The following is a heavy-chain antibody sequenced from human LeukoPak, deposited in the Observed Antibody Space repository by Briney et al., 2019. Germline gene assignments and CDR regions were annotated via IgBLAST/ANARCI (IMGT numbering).Heavy chain of an antibody. D-gene: IGHD6-13*01. CDR3: ARESSSWTNDY. Sequence: GASVKVSCKASGYTFTSYYMHWVRQAPGQGLEWMGIINPSVGSTSYAQKFQGRVTITRDKSTSTVYMELSSLRSEDTAVYYCARESSSWTNDYWGQGTLVTVSS. J-gene: IGHJ4*02. CDR1: GYTFTSYY. CDR2: INPSVGST. V-gene: IGHV1-46*01.